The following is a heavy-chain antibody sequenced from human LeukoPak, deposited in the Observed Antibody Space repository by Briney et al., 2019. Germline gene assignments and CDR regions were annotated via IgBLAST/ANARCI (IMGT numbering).Heavy chain of an antibody. CDR2: LYYSGTT. D-gene: IGHD6-13*01. CDR1: GGSISSYY. V-gene: IGHV4-59*01. Sequence: TTSETLSLTCTVSGGSISSYYWSWIRQPPGKGLEWIGYLYYSGTTNYNPSLKSRVTISVDTSKNQFSLKLSPVTAADTAVYYCARGVYIAAAQYGYWGQGTLVTVSS. J-gene: IGHJ4*02. CDR3: ARGVYIAAAQYGY.